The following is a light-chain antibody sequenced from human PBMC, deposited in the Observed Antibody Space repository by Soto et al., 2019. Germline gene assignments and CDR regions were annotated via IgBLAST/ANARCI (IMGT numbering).Light chain of an antibody. CDR3: QQYNTWPPRT. Sequence: EIVMTQSPATLSVSPGERATLSCRASQSVSSNLAWYQQKPGQAPRLLIYGASTRATGIAARFSGSGSGTEFTLTISSLQSEDFAVYYCQQYNTWPPRTFGQGTKVDIK. CDR1: QSVSSN. J-gene: IGKJ1*01. CDR2: GAS. V-gene: IGKV3-15*01.